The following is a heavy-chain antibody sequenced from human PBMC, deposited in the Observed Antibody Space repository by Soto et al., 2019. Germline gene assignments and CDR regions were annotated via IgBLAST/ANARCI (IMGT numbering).Heavy chain of an antibody. Sequence: SETLSLTCTVSGGSISSGDYYWSWIRQPPGKGLEWIGYIYYSGSTYYNPSLKSRVTISVDTSKNQFSLKLSSVTAADTAVYYCARVALWFGENGLIYYYDGMDVWGQGTTVTVSS. V-gene: IGHV4-30-4*01. CDR3: ARVALWFGENGLIYYYDGMDV. D-gene: IGHD3-10*01. CDR1: GGSISSGDYY. CDR2: IYYSGST. J-gene: IGHJ6*02.